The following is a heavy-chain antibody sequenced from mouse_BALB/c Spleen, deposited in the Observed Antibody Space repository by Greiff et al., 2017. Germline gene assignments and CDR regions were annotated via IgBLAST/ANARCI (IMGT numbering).Heavy chain of an antibody. CDR2: ISNGGGST. CDR1: GFTFSSYT. J-gene: IGHJ4*01. Sequence: EVQVVESGGGLVQPGGSLKLSCAASGFTFSSYTMSWVRQTPEKRLEWVAYISNGGGSTYYPDTVKGRFTISRDNAKNTLYLQMSSLKSEDTAMYYCARHMITTYYAMDYWGQGTSVTVSS. D-gene: IGHD2-4*01. CDR3: ARHMITTYYAMDY. V-gene: IGHV5-12-2*01.